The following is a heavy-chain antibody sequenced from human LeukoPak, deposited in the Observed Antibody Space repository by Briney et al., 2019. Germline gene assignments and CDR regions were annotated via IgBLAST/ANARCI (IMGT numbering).Heavy chain of an antibody. J-gene: IGHJ4*02. CDR1: GFTFSSSA. V-gene: IGHV3-23*01. CDR3: ARDRGYFDN. CDR2: ITDSGDGE. Sequence: PGGSLRLSCAASGFTFSSSAMSWVRQAPGKGLAWVSSITDSGDGEYYADSVKGRFTISRDDAKNSLYLQMNSLRAEDTAVYYCARDRGYFDNWGQGTLVTVSS.